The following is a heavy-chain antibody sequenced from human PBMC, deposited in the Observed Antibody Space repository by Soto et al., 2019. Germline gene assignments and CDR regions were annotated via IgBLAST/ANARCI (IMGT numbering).Heavy chain of an antibody. J-gene: IGHJ4*02. V-gene: IGHV3-23*01. CDR1: GFTFSAYA. CDR2: ISGSGDNT. CDR3: AKDSGRGGGSVFNY. D-gene: IGHD2-15*01. Sequence: EVQLLEFGGGLVQPGGSLRLSCAASGFTFSAYAMSWVRQAPGKGLEWVSAISGSGDNTYYAQSVTGRFTFSRDNSKNTLYLQMNSLKAEDTAVYYCAKDSGRGGGSVFNYWGQGTLVTVSS.